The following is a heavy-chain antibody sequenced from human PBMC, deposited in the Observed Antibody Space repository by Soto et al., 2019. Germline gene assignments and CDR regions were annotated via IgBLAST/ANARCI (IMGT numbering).Heavy chain of an antibody. V-gene: IGHV4-59*01. CDR3: ARSHFKDIVVVPAATFWFDP. J-gene: IGHJ5*02. D-gene: IGHD2-2*01. Sequence: PSETLSLTCTVSGGSISSYYLSWIRQPPGKGLEWIGYIYYSGSTNYNPSLKSRVTISVDTSKNQFSLKLSSVTAADTAVYCCARSHFKDIVVVPAATFWFDPWGQGTLVTVSS. CDR1: GGSISSYY. CDR2: IYYSGST.